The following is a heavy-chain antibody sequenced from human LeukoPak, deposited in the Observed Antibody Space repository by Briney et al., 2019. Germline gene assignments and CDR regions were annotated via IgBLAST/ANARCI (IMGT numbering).Heavy chain of an antibody. CDR3: ARERYPNYYDSSGAFDI. Sequence: GGSLRLSCAASGFTVSSNYMSWVRQAPGKGLEWEAVIWYDGSNKYYADSVKGRFTISRDNSKNTLYLQMNSLRAEDTAVYYCARERYPNYYDSSGAFDIWGQGTMVTVSS. J-gene: IGHJ3*02. CDR1: GFTVSSNY. CDR2: IWYDGSNK. V-gene: IGHV3-33*08. D-gene: IGHD3-22*01.